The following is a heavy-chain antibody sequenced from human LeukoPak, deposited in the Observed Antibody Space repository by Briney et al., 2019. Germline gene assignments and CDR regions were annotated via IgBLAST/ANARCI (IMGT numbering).Heavy chain of an antibody. J-gene: IGHJ6*03. CDR1: GGTFSSYT. CDR3: AGGSSSWYQNYYMDV. Sequence: ASVKVSCKASGGTFSSYTISWVRQAPGQGLEWMGWISAYNGNTNYAQKLQGRVTMTTDTSTSTAYMELRSLRSDDTAVYYCAGGSSSWYQNYYMDVWGKGTTVTVSS. V-gene: IGHV1-18*01. D-gene: IGHD6-13*01. CDR2: ISAYNGNT.